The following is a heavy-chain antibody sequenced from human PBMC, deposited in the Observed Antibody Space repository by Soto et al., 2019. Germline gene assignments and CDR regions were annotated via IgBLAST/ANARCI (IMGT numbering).Heavy chain of an antibody. J-gene: IGHJ3*02. D-gene: IGHD3-10*01. CDR2: IYYSGST. CDR1: GVPISSYY. V-gene: IGHV4-59*07. CDR3: ARRYGSAFDI. Sequence: SDTLSLTCTVSGVPISSYYWSWIRQPPGKGLEWIGYIYYSGSTNYNPSLKSRVTISVDTSKNQFSLKLSSVTAADTAVYYCARRYGSAFDIWCQGTMVT.